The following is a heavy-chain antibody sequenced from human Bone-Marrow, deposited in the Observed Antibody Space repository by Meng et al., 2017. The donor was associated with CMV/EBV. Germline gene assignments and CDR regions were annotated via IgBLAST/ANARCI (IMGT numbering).Heavy chain of an antibody. D-gene: IGHD2-2*02. CDR3: AISNRVPAAIGWFDY. V-gene: IGHV1-2*02. J-gene: IGHJ4*02. CDR1: GYTFTGYY. Sequence: ASVKVSCKASGYTFTGYYMHWVRQAPGQGLEWMGWINPNSGGTNYAQKFQGRVTMTRDTSISTAYMELSRLRSDDTAVYYCAISNRVPAAIGWFDYWGQGTLVTVSS. CDR2: INPNSGGT.